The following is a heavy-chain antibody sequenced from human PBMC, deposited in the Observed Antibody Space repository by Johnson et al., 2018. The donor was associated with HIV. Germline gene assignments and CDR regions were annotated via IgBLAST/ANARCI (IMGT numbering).Heavy chain of an antibody. V-gene: IGHV3-30*18. CDR2: ISYDGNNK. CDR1: GFTFSSYA. J-gene: IGHJ3*02. CDR3: AKVRSRWTTFDDACDI. D-gene: IGHD4-11*01. Sequence: QVQLVESGGGVVQPGRSLRLSCAASGFTFSSYAMHWVHQAPGKGLEWVAVISYDGNNKYYADSVKGRFTISRDNSKNTLYLQMNSLRPEDTAVYYCAKVRSRWTTFDDACDIWCQGTLVTVSS.